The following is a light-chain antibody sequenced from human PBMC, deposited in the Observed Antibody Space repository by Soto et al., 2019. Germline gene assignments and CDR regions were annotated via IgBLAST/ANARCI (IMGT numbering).Light chain of an antibody. Sequence: QSALTQPASVSGSPGQSITISCTGTSSDVGGYNYVAWYQQHPGKVPRLMIYEVSNRPSGVSNRFSGSKSGSTASLTISWLQAEDEADYYCISYTSSSTSYVFGTGTKLTVL. J-gene: IGLJ1*01. CDR1: SSDVGGYNY. V-gene: IGLV2-14*01. CDR3: ISYTSSSTSYV. CDR2: EVS.